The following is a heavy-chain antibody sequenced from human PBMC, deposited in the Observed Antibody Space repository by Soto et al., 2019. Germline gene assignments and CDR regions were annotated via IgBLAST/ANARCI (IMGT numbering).Heavy chain of an antibody. V-gene: IGHV1-46*01. J-gene: IGHJ4*02. CDR1: GFTFSNYG. Sequence: ASVKVSCKASGFTFSNYGLNWVRQAPGQGLEWMGIINPSGGRTTYAQKFQGRVTMTRDTSTSTFHMELSSLTSEDTAVYYCAGLYHYDSSGYYDYWGQGTLVTVSS. CDR3: AGLYHYDSSGYYDY. D-gene: IGHD3-22*01. CDR2: INPSGGRT.